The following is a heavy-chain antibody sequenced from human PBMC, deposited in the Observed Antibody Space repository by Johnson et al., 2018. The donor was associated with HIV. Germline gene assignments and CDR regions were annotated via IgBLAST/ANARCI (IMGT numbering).Heavy chain of an antibody. Sequence: MLLVESGGGVVQPGRSLRLSCAASGFTFSSYVMHWVRQAPGRGLEYVSALSTNGGSTYYATSVMGRFTISRDNFKNTLYLQLNSLRAEDTALYYCARGSYDGDAFDMWGQGTMVTVSS. CDR1: GFTFSSYV. CDR3: ARGSYDGDAFDM. V-gene: IGHV3-64*01. CDR2: LSTNGGST. D-gene: IGHD1-26*01. J-gene: IGHJ3*02.